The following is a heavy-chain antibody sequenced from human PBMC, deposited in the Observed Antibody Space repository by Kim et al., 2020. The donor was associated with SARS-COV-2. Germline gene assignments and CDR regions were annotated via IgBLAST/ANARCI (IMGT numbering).Heavy chain of an antibody. D-gene: IGHD3-22*01. CDR1: GFTFADYA. V-gene: IGHV3-9*01. CDR2: ISWDSGSV. Sequence: GGSLRLSCAASGFTFADYAMHWVRQAPGKGLEWVSGISWDSGSVGYADSVKGRFTISRDNAKNSLYLQMNSLRAEDTALYYCAKDNGGSYYYDSTGYYYPDYFDYWGQGTLVTVSS. J-gene: IGHJ4*02. CDR3: AKDNGGSYYYDSTGYYYPDYFDY.